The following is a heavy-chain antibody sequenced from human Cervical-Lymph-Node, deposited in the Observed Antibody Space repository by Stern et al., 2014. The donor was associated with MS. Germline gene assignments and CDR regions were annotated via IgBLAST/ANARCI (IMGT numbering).Heavy chain of an antibody. CDR3: ARDNFEYSTESFDY. D-gene: IGHD6-6*01. Sequence: EVQLVESGGGLVKPGGSLRLSCAASGFTFRSYSMNCVRQAPGKGLEWVSSIISSSSNRYYADSVKGRFTISRDNDKNSLYLQMNSLRAEDTAVYYCARDNFEYSTESFDYWGQGTLVTVSS. CDR1: GFTFRSYS. J-gene: IGHJ4*02. CDR2: IISSSSNR. V-gene: IGHV3-21*01.